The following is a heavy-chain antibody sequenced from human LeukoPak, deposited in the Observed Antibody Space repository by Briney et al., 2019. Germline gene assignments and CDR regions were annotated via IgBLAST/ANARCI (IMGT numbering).Heavy chain of an antibody. D-gene: IGHD6-19*01. CDR1: GFTFSSYS. CDR3: ARDKAVAGSYFDY. CDR2: ISSSSSTI. V-gene: IGHV3-48*01. J-gene: IGHJ4*02. Sequence: PGGSLRLSCAASGFTFSSYSLNWVHQAPGKGLEWVSYISSSSSTIYYADSVKGRFTISRDNAKNSLYLQMNSLRAEDTAVYYCARDKAVAGSYFDYWGQGTLVTVSS.